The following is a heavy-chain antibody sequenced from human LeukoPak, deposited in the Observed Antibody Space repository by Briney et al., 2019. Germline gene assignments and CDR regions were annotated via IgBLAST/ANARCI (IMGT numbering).Heavy chain of an antibody. CDR1: GGSISSSNW. D-gene: IGHD3-10*01. V-gene: IGHV4-4*02. Sequence: SETLSLTCAVSGGSISSSNWWSWVRQPPGKGLEWIGEIYHSGSTNYNPSLKSRVTISVDKSKNQFSLKLSSVTAADTAVYYCARVDGSGSYYKLDYWGQGTLVTVSS. CDR3: ARVDGSGSYYKLDY. J-gene: IGHJ4*02. CDR2: IYHSGST.